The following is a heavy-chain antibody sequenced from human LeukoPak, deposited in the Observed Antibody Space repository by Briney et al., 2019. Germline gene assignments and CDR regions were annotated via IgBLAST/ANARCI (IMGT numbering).Heavy chain of an antibody. CDR3: ARHPLKWLPSGWFDP. CDR2: IYYSGST. V-gene: IGHV4-59*08. Sequence: SETLSLTCTVSGGSVSSYYWSWVRQPPGKGLEWIGYIYYSGSTNYNPSLKSRVTISVDTSKNQFSLKLSSVTAADTAVYYCARHPLKWLPSGWFDPWGQGTLVTVSS. D-gene: IGHD5-12*01. CDR1: GGSVSSYY. J-gene: IGHJ5*02.